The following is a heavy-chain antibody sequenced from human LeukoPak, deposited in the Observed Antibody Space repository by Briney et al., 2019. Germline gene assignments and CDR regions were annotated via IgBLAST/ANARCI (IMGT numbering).Heavy chain of an antibody. Sequence: PSETLSLTCAVYGGSFSSYYWSWIRQPPGKGLEWIGYIYYSGSTNYNPSLKSRVTISVDMSKNQFSLKLSSVTAADTAMYYCARVRSSGWGKGFDYWGQGTLVTVSS. V-gene: IGHV4-59*01. CDR3: ARVRSSGWGKGFDY. J-gene: IGHJ4*02. CDR2: IYYSGST. CDR1: GGSFSSYY. D-gene: IGHD6-19*01.